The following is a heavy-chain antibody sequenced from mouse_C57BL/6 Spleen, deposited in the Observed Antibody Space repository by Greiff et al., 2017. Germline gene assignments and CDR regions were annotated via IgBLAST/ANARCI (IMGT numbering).Heavy chain of an antibody. J-gene: IGHJ1*03. D-gene: IGHD1-1*02. CDR3: ARYGGSFFDV. CDR1: GFTFSDYG. CDR2: ISSGSSTI. Sequence: EVQRVESGGGLVKPGGSLKLSCAASGFTFSDYGMHWVRQAPEKGLEWVAYISSGSSTIYYADTVKGRFTISRDNAKNTLFLQMTSLRSEDTAMYYCARYGGSFFDVWGTGTTVTVSS. V-gene: IGHV5-17*01.